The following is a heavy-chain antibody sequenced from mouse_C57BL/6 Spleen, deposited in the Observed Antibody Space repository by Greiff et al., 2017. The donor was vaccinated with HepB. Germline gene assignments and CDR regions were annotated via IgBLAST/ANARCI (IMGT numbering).Heavy chain of an antibody. CDR3: TTDYGHYFDY. D-gene: IGHD1-1*01. CDR2: LDPENGDT. J-gene: IGHJ2*01. Sequence: DVKLVESGAELVRPGASVKLSCTASGFNIQDAYMHWVKQRPEQGLEWIGWLDPENGDTEYASKFQGKATITADTSSNTAYLQLSSLTSEDTAVYYCTTDYGHYFDYWGQGTTLTVSS. CDR1: GFNIQDAY. V-gene: IGHV14-4*01.